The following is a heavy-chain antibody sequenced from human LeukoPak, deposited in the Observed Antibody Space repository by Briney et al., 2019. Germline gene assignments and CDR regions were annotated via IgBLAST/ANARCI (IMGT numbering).Heavy chain of an antibody. CDR3: AKSAGYSSGFDY. D-gene: IGHD6-19*01. J-gene: IGHJ4*02. CDR2: INWNGGST. CDR1: GFTVSSNY. Sequence: PGGSLRLSCAASGFTVSSNYMSWVRQAPGKGLEWVSGINWNGGSTGYADSVKGRFTISRDNSKNTLYLQMNSLRVEDTAVYYCAKSAGYSSGFDYWGQGTLVTVSS. V-gene: IGHV3-66*02.